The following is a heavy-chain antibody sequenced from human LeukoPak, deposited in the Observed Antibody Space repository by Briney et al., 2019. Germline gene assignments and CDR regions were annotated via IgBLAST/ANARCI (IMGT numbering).Heavy chain of an antibody. CDR1: GYTFTGYY. Sequence: ASVKVSCKASGYTFTGYYMHWVRQAPGQGLEWMGWINPNSGGTNYAQKFQGRVTMTRDTSISTAYMELSRLRSDDTAVYYCARVIREQLVQESPSFIDYWGQGTLVTVSS. V-gene: IGHV1-2*02. J-gene: IGHJ4*02. CDR2: INPNSGGT. CDR3: ARVIREQLVQESPSFIDY. D-gene: IGHD6-13*01.